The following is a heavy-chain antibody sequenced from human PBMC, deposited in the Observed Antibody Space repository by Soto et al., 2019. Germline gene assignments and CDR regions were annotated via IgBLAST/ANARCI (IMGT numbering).Heavy chain of an antibody. V-gene: IGHV2-5*01. CDR2: IYWNDDK. CDR3: ASLPALYGPGSDRFDS. D-gene: IGHD3-10*01. Sequence: QITLKESGPTLVTPTQTLTLTCTFSGFSLTTSGVGVGWIRQPPGKALEWRTLIYWNDDKRYSPSLRSRLTITKDTSRNQVVLRLTDMDPVDTATYYCASLPALYGPGSDRFDSWGQGTLVTVSS. CDR1: GFSLTTSGVG. J-gene: IGHJ4*02.